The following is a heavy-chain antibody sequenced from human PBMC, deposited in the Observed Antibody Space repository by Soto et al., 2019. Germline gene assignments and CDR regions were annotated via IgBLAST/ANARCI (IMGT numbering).Heavy chain of an antibody. CDR1: GGSISSGGYY. CDR2: IYYSGST. V-gene: IGHV4-31*03. D-gene: IGHD4-4*01. CDR3: ARDGDGYSLDYYYGMDV. J-gene: IGHJ6*02. Sequence: QVQLQESGPGLVKPSQTLSLTCTVSGGSISSGGYYWSWIRQHPGKGLEWIGYIYYSGSTYYNPSLKSRVTISVDTSKNQFSLKLSSVTAADTAVYYCARDGDGYSLDYYYGMDVWGQGTTVTVSS.